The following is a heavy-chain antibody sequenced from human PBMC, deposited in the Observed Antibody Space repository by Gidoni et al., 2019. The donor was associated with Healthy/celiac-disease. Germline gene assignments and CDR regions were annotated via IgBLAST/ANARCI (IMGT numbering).Heavy chain of an antibody. CDR1: GFTFSSYW. Sequence: EVQLVESGGGLVQPGGSLRLSCAASGFTFSSYWMSWVRQAPGKGLEWVANIKQDGSEKYYVDSVKGRFTISRDNAKNSLYLQMNSLRAEDTAVYYCAREKYDILTGPGNYYYYGMDVWGQGTTVTVSS. CDR3: AREKYDILTGPGNYYYYGMDV. D-gene: IGHD3-9*01. J-gene: IGHJ6*02. V-gene: IGHV3-7*01. CDR2: IKQDGSEK.